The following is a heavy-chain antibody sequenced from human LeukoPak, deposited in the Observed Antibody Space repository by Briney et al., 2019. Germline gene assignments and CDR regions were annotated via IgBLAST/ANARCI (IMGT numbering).Heavy chain of an antibody. D-gene: IGHD2-21*01. CDR1: GGSISSSSYS. CDR3: ARLSILREYYFDY. J-gene: IGHJ4*02. CDR2: IYYSGST. Sequence: PSETLSLTCTVSGGSISSSSYSWGWIRQPPGKGLEWIGSIYYSGSTYYNPSLKSRVTISVDTSKNQFSLKLSSVTAADTAVYYCARLSILREYYFDYWGQGTLVTVSS. V-gene: IGHV4-39*01.